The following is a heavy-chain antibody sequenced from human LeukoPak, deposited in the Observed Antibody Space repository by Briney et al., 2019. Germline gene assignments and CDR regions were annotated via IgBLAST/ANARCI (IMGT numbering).Heavy chain of an antibody. J-gene: IGHJ5*02. V-gene: IGHV1-18*01. D-gene: IGHD3-3*01. CDR3: ARKSYYDFWSGYWSPPGWFDP. Sequence: GASVKVSCKASGYTFTSYGISWVRQAPGQGLEWMGWISAYNGNTNYAQKLQGRVTMTTDTSTSTAYMELRSLRSEDTAVYYCARKSYYDFWSGYWSPPGWFDPWGQGTLVTVSS. CDR2: ISAYNGNT. CDR1: GYTFTSYG.